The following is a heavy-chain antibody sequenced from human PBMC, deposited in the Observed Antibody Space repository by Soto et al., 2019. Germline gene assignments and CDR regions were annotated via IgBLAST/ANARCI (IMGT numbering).Heavy chain of an antibody. CDR3: ARGIKYGDYSMWFDP. CDR2: MNPNSGNT. J-gene: IGHJ5*02. V-gene: IGHV1-8*01. D-gene: IGHD4-17*01. CDR1: GYSFTSYD. Sequence: QVQLVQSGAEVKKPGASVKVSCKASGYSFTSYDINWVRQATGQGIEYLGWMNPNSGNTGYVQKFQGRVTMTRDTSISTAYMELSSLRSEDTAVYYCARGIKYGDYSMWFDPWGQGTLVTVSS.